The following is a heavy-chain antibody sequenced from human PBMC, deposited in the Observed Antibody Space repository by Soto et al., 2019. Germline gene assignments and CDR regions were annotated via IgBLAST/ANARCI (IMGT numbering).Heavy chain of an antibody. D-gene: IGHD6-6*01. Sequence: SETLSLTCSVSGGSMRNYYWNWIRQPPGRGLEWIGYVYHSGSTNYNPSLKSRVSMSVDVSRNHFSLTLHSVTAADTAVYFCTSSYSTSSSPDYWGQGTLVTVSS. CDR1: GGSMRNYY. CDR2: VYHSGST. V-gene: IGHV4-59*01. CDR3: TSSYSTSSSPDY. J-gene: IGHJ4*02.